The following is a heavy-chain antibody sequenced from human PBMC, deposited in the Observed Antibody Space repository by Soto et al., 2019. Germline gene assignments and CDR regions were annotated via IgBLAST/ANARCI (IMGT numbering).Heavy chain of an antibody. CDR1: GGSISSGGYY. CDR2: IYYSGST. D-gene: IGHD3-10*01. Sequence: PSETLSLTCTVSGGSISSGGYYWSWIRQHPGKGLEWIGYIYYSGSTYYNPSLKSRVTISVDTSKNQFSLKLSSVTAADTAVYYCAREGGYYGSGSYNYYYYGMDVWGQGTTVTVSS. J-gene: IGHJ6*02. V-gene: IGHV4-31*03. CDR3: AREGGYYGSGSYNYYYYGMDV.